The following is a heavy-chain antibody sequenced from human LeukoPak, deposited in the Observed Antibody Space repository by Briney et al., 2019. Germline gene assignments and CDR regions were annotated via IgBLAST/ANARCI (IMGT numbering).Heavy chain of an antibody. Sequence: PGGSLRLSCAASGFTFSNYGMNWVRQAPGKGLEWVSSISNSSSYIYYADSVKGRFTISRDNAKNSLYLQMNSLRAEDTALYYCARDLAVDPTAFWFDPWGQGTLVTVSS. D-gene: IGHD4-23*01. CDR2: ISNSSSYI. J-gene: IGHJ5*02. CDR1: GFTFSNYG. V-gene: IGHV3-21*01. CDR3: ARDLAVDPTAFWFDP.